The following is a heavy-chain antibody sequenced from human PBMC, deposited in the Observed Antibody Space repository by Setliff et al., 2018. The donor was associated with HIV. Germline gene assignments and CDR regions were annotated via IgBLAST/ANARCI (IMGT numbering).Heavy chain of an antibody. CDR1: GGTFSSYV. Sequence: WASVKVSCKASGGTFSSYVISWVRQAPGQGPEWMGGIIPMYGVTNYAQKFQGRVTITTDESTSTAYMELSSLRSEDTAVYYCALPYCSGGNCWSSASLPPAGWFDPWGQGTLVTVS. V-gene: IGHV1-69*05. CDR2: IIPMYGVT. J-gene: IGHJ5*02. D-gene: IGHD2-15*01. CDR3: ALPYCSGGNCWSSASLPPAGWFDP.